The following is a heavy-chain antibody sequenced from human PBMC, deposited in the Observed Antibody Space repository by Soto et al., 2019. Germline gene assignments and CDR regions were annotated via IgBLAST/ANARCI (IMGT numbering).Heavy chain of an antibody. CDR1: GFTFSSYG. CDR3: AKDRGFGGNTYYFDS. V-gene: IGHV3-30*18. Sequence: QVQLVESGGGVVQPGGSLRLSCAASGFTFSSYGMHWVRQAPAKGPEWVTVISYDERNKYYADSVKGRFSVSRDNPRDTLDLEMDSLRSEDTAMYFCAKDRGFGGNTYYFDSWGQGTLVTVSS. CDR2: ISYDERNK. D-gene: IGHD5-18*01. J-gene: IGHJ4*02.